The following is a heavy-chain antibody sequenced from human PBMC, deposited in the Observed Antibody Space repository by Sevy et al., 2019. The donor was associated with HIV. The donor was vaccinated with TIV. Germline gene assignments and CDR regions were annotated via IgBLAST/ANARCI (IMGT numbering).Heavy chain of an antibody. D-gene: IGHD3-22*01. CDR3: ANKGFSYYDSSGYPDAFDI. J-gene: IGHJ3*02. V-gene: IGHV3-23*01. CDR2: ISGSGGST. CDR1: GFTFSSYA. Sequence: GGSLRLSCAASGFTFSSYAMSWVRQAPGKGLEWVSAISGSGGSTYYADSVKGRFTISRDNSKNTLYLQMNSLRAEDTAVYYCANKGFSYYDSSGYPDAFDIWGQGTMVNVSS.